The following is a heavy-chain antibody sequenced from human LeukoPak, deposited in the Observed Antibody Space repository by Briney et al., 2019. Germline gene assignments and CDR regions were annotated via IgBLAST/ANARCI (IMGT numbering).Heavy chain of an antibody. Sequence: PGGSLRLSCAASGFSVSNNYMSWVRQAPGKGLEWGSLIYPGGSTYYADSVKGRFTISRDNAKNTLYLQMNSLRPEDTAVYYCARDAAAQQLVHYFDYWGQGTLVTVSS. CDR1: GFSVSNNY. J-gene: IGHJ4*02. CDR2: IYPGGST. CDR3: ARDAAAQQLVHYFDY. V-gene: IGHV3-53*01. D-gene: IGHD6-13*01.